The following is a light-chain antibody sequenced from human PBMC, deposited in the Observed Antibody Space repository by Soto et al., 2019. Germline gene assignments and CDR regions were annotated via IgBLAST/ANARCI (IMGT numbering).Light chain of an antibody. J-gene: IGKJ5*01. V-gene: IGKV1D-12*01. CDR1: QIMTSW. Sequence: DIQMTQSPSSVSASVGDTVTINCRASQIMTSWLAWYQQRPGKAPKLLIFAASTLQSGVPSRFSGSGSRTDFTLTITDLQPEDVATYYCQQADTLPITFGQGTRLENK. CDR3: QQADTLPIT. CDR2: AAS.